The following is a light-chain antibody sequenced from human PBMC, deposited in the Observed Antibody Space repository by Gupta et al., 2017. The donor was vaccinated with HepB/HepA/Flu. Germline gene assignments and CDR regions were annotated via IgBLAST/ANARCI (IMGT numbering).Light chain of an antibody. CDR1: QSVGSI. J-gene: IGKJ5*01. CDR2: RAS. V-gene: IGKV3-11*01. Sequence: ENLMTQSPATLSLSPGERATLSCRASQSVGSILAWYQQKPGQAPRLLIYRASNRASGVPARFSGSGSGTDFTLTISSLEPEDFAVYYWQQWYNWHTFGQGTQLEIK. CDR3: QQWYNWHT.